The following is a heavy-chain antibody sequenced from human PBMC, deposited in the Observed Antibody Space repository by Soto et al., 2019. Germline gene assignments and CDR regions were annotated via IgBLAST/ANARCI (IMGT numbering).Heavy chain of an antibody. J-gene: IGHJ4*02. CDR1: GFTFSSYA. Sequence: EVQLLESGGGLVQPGGSLRLSCAASGFTFSSYAMSWVRQAPGKGLEWVSVISGSGDSTYYADAVKGRFTISRDNSKNTLYLQMNSLRAEDTAVYYCARRHYGGLYFDYWGQGTLVTVSS. CDR3: ARRHYGGLYFDY. D-gene: IGHD3-10*01. CDR2: ISGSGDST. V-gene: IGHV3-23*01.